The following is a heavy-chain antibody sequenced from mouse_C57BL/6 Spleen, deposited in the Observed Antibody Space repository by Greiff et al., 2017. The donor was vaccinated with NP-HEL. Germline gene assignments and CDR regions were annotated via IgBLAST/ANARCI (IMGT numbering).Heavy chain of an antibody. Sequence: VNVVESGAELVRPGASVTLSCKASGYTFTDYEMHWVKQTPVHGLEWIGAIDPETGGTAYNQKFKGKAILTADKSSSTAYMELRSLTSEDSAVYYCTRDSNYDYWGQGTTLTVSS. J-gene: IGHJ2*01. CDR1: GYTFTDYE. CDR3: TRDSNYDY. CDR2: IDPETGGT. V-gene: IGHV1-15*01. D-gene: IGHD2-5*01.